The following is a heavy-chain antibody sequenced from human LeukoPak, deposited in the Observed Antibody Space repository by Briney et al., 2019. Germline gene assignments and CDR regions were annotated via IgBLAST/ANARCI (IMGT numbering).Heavy chain of an antibody. CDR1: GFTFSNAW. J-gene: IGHJ4*02. Sequence: GGSLRLSCAASGFTFSNAWMSRVRQAPGKGLEWVGRIKSKTDGGTTDYAAPVKGRFTISRDDSKNTLYLQMNSLKTEDTAVYYCTTSSGYSSFDYWGQGTLVTVSS. CDR3: TTSSGYSSFDY. D-gene: IGHD3-22*01. CDR2: IKSKTDGGTT. V-gene: IGHV3-15*01.